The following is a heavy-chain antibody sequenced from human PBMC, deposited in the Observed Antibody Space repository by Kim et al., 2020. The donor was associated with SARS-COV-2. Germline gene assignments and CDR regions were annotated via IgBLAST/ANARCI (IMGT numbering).Heavy chain of an antibody. CDR3: ARVEYSGSYYNWFDP. CDR2: IKQDGSEK. Sequence: VGSLRLSCAASGFTFSRYWMSWVRQAPGKGLEWVANIKQDGSEKYYVDSVKGRFTISRDNAKNSLYLQMNSLRAEDTAVYYCARVEYSGSYYNWFDPWG. J-gene: IGHJ5*02. D-gene: IGHD1-26*01. V-gene: IGHV3-7*01. CDR1: GFTFSRYW.